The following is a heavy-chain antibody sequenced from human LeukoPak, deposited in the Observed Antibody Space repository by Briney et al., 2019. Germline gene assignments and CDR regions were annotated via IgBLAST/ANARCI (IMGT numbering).Heavy chain of an antibody. Sequence: PSETLSLTCAVSGGSISSGDYYWSWIRQPPGKGLEWIGYIYYSGSTYYNPSLKSRVTISVNTSKKQFSLKLSSVTAADTAVYWCARGQLGDAFDIWGQGTMVTVSS. CDR2: IYYSGST. V-gene: IGHV4-30-4*01. J-gene: IGHJ3*02. CDR3: ARGQLGDAFDI. CDR1: GGSISSGDYY. D-gene: IGHD1-26*01.